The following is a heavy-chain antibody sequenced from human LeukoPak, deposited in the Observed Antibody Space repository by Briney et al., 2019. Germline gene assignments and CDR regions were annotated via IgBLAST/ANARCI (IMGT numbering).Heavy chain of an antibody. Sequence: PGGSLRLSCTASGFTFSINYMAWVRQAPGKGLEWVSVIYSGGDTYYADSVKGRFTIARDNSKKTLYLQMNNLRVEDTAVYYCARVRFQWFDPWGQGTLVTVSS. J-gene: IGHJ5*02. CDR1: GFTFSINY. V-gene: IGHV3-66*01. CDR3: ARVRFQWFDP. CDR2: IYSGGDT. D-gene: IGHD3-10*01.